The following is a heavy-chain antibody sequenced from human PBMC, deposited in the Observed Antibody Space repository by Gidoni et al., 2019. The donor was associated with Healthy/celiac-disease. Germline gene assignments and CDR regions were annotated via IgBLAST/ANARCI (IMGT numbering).Heavy chain of an antibody. CDR2: INPSGGST. D-gene: IGHD6-19*01. CDR3: ATIAGYSSGWSRRGAFDI. CDR1: GYTFTSYY. V-gene: IGHV1-46*03. Sequence: QVQLVQSGAEVKKPGASVKVSCKASGYTFTSYYMHWVRQAPGQGLEWMGIINPSGGSTSYAQKFQGRVTMTRDTSTSTVYMELSSLRSEDTAVYYCATIAGYSSGWSRRGAFDIWGQGTMVTVSS. J-gene: IGHJ3*02.